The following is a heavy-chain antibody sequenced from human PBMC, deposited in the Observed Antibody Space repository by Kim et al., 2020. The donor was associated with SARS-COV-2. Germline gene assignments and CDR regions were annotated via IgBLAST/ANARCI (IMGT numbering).Heavy chain of an antibody. CDR3: ASGSGDSDDPKSKFYYY. D-gene: IGHD2-21*01. V-gene: IGHV3-74*03. CDR1: GFTFSIYW. J-gene: IGHJ6*01. Sequence: GGSLRLSCGASGFTFSIYWMHWVRQVPGKGLVWVSRINSDGSSTTYADSVKGRFTISRDNAKKTLYLEMNSLRAEDTAVYFCASGSGDSDDPKSKFYYY. CDR2: INSDGSST.